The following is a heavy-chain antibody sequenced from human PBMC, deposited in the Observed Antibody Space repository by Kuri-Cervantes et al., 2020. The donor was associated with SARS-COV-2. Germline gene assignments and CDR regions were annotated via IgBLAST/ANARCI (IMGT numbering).Heavy chain of an antibody. CDR1: GGTFSNYA. D-gene: IGHD3-10*01. J-gene: IGHJ3*02. V-gene: IGHV1-69*05. Sequence: SVKVSCKTSGGTFSNYALSWVRQAPGQGLEWMGGIIPIFGTANYAQKFQGRVTITMDESTSTAYMELSSLRYEDTAVYYCARERDYYGSGYIWGQGTTVTVSS. CDR2: IIPIFGTA. CDR3: ARERDYYGSGYI.